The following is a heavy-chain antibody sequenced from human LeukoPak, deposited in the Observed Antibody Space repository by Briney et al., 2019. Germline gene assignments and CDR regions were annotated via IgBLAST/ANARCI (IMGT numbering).Heavy chain of an antibody. CDR1: GYTFTGYY. CDR3: ARDREGGSYLMWFDP. V-gene: IGHV1-2*02. D-gene: IGHD1-26*01. Sequence: ASVKVSCKASGYTFTGYYMHWVRQAPGQGLEWMGWINRNSGGTNYAQKFQGRVTMTRDTSISTAYMELSRLRSDDTAVYYCARDREGGSYLMWFDPWGQGTLVTVSS. J-gene: IGHJ5*02. CDR2: INRNSGGT.